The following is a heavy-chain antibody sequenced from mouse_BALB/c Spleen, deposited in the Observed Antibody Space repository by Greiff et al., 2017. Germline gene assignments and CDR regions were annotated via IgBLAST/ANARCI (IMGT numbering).Heavy chain of an antibody. CDR1: GFTFSSYY. CDR3: ARHHGNYEGFAY. J-gene: IGHJ3*01. CDR2: INSNGGST. V-gene: IGHV5-6-2*01. Sequence: EVKLVESGGGLVKLGGSLKLSCAASGFTFSSYYMSWVRQTPEKRLELVAAINSNGGSTYYPDTVKGRFTISRDNAKNTLYLQMSSLKSEDTALYYCARHHGNYEGFAYWGQGTLVTVSA. D-gene: IGHD2-1*01.